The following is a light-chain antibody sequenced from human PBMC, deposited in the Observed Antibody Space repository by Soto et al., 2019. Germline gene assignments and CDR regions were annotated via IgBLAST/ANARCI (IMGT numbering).Light chain of an antibody. Sequence: DIQMTQSPSSLSASVGDRVTITCRASQSISSYLNWYQQKPGKAPKLMIYAASSLQGGVPSRFSGTGSGTDFTLTISSLQPEDFGTYYCQQSYSTPITFGLGTRLEIK. V-gene: IGKV1-39*01. CDR3: QQSYSTPIT. CDR1: QSISSY. J-gene: IGKJ5*01. CDR2: AAS.